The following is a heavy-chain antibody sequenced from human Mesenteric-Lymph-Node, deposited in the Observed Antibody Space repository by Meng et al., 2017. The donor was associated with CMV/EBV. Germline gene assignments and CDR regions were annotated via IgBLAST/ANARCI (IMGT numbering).Heavy chain of an antibody. CDR1: GNSVSSYY. V-gene: IGHV4-59*02. Sequence: SETLSLTCSVSGNSVSSYYWSWIRQPLGKGLEWIGYIYNTVSTNYNPSLESRVTISVDTSKNQFSLKLSSVTAADTAVYYCARGKRILTGYYNYYYYYGMGVWGQGTTVTVSS. CDR3: ARGKRILTGYYNYYYYYGMGV. J-gene: IGHJ6*02. CDR2: IYNTVST. D-gene: IGHD3-9*01.